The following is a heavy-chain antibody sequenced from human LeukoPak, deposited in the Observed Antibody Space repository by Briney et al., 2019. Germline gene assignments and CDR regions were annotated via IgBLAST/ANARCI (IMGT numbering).Heavy chain of an antibody. V-gene: IGHV3-30*02. CDR1: GFTFSSYG. D-gene: IGHD3-10*01. CDR3: AKDRIRGVTMEIFDY. CDR2: IRYDGSNK. Sequence: GGSLRLSCAASGFTFSSYGMHWVRQAPGKGLEWVAFIRYDGSNKYYADSVKGRFTISRDNSKNTLYLQMNSLRAEDTAVYYCAKDRIRGVTMEIFDYWGQGTLVTVSS. J-gene: IGHJ4*02.